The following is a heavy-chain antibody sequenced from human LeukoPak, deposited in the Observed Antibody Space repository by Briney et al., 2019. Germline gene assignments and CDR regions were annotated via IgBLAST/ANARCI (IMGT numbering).Heavy chain of an antibody. D-gene: IGHD1-14*01. CDR2: IYDNGSP. V-gene: IGHV4-30-2*01. CDR3: ARYGTTDFRHYYFDY. Sequence: LRLSCAASGFTFSDYRVNWVRQAPGKGLEWIAYIYDNGSPYYNPSLESRLTISLDRSKTQFPLKLPSVTAAATAVYYCARYGTTDFRHYYFDYWGRGTLVTVSS. J-gene: IGHJ4*02. CDR1: GFTFSDYR.